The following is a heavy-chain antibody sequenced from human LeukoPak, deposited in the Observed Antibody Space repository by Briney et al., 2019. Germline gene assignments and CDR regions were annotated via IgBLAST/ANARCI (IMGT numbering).Heavy chain of an antibody. CDR3: ARGFRSDSSGRKFDY. J-gene: IGHJ4*02. D-gene: IGHD3-22*01. CDR1: GYTFTSYD. CDR2: MNPNSGNT. Sequence: ASVKVSCKASGYTFTSYDINWVRQATGQGLEWMGWMNPNSGNTGYAQKFQGRLTLTRNTSISTAYMELSSLSSEDTAMYYCARGFRSDSSGRKFDYWGQGALVTVSS. V-gene: IGHV1-8*01.